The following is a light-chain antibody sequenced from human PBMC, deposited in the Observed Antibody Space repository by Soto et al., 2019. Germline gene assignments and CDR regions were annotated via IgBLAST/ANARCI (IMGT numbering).Light chain of an antibody. V-gene: IGKV3-11*01. CDR2: DVS. Sequence: EIVLRQSPANLCLSPGERPTVSCRASQSVSNYLAWYQQKPGQAPRLLIYDVSNRATGIPDRFSGSGSGADFTLTINRLQPDDFATYYCQQYKSYWTFGQGTKVDI. J-gene: IGKJ1*01. CDR1: QSVSNY. CDR3: QQYKSYWT.